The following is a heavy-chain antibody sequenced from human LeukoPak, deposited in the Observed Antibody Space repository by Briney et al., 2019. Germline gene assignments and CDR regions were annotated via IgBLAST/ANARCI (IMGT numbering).Heavy chain of an antibody. CDR2: IYYSGST. V-gene: IGHV4-39*07. Sequence: SETLSLTCTVSGGSISSSSYYWGWIRQPPGKGLEWIGSIYYSGSTYYNPSLKSRVTISIDTSKKQFSLKLSSVTAADTAVYYCARDSYGDFDYLDVWGKGTTVTVSS. J-gene: IGHJ6*03. CDR3: ARDSYGDFDYLDV. CDR1: GGSISSSSYY. D-gene: IGHD4-17*01.